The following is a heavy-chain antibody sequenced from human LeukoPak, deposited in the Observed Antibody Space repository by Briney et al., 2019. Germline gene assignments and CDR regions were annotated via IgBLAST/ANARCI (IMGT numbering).Heavy chain of an antibody. D-gene: IGHD6-19*01. CDR3: ARHTQWLAPYFTFDI. CDR2: IFHSGST. V-gene: IGHV4-38-2*01. Sequence: PSETLSLTCAVSGYSISSSYYWGWIRQPPGKGLEWIGTIFHSGSTYYNPSLKSRVSIAVDTSKNHFSLKLSSVTAADTAVYYCARHTQWLAPYFTFDIWGQGTMVTVSS. CDR1: GYSISSSYY. J-gene: IGHJ3*02.